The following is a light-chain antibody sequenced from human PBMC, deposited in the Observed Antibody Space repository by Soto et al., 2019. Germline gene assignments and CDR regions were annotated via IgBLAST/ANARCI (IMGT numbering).Light chain of an antibody. Sequence: QSALTHPASLSGSPGQSITISCTGTSSDVGGYNYVSWYQQHPGKAPKLMIYKVSNRPSGVSNRFSGSKSGNTASLTISGLQAEDEADYYCSSYTSSSTRVFGTGTKVTVL. CDR2: KVS. CDR3: SSYTSSSTRV. CDR1: SSDVGGYNY. J-gene: IGLJ1*01. V-gene: IGLV2-14*01.